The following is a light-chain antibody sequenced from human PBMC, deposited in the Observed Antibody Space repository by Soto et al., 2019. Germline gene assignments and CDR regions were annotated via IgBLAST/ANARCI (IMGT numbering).Light chain of an antibody. CDR2: DDS. Sequence: SYELTQPPSVSVAPAQTGPRISCGGNNIGRKSVHWYQQKPGRAPVVVVYDDSDRPSGIPERFSGANSGDTATLTISRVEAGDEADYYCHVWDSSSGHYIFGTGTKV. CDR3: HVWDSSSGHYI. J-gene: IGLJ1*01. CDR1: NIGRKS. V-gene: IGLV3-21*02.